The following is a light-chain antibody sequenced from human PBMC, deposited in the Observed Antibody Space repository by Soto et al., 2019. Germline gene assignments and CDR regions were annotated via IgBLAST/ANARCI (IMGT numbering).Light chain of an antibody. J-gene: IGLJ1*01. CDR3: SSYRVGGSYV. V-gene: IGLV2-14*03. CDR1: SSDVGRHNA. Sequence: QSSLTQPPSVSGSPGQSITLSCSGTSSDVGRHNAVSWYQQHPGKVPQLMIYDVSIRPSGISDRLSASKSGNMASLTISGLQAEDEADYYCSSYRVGGSYVFGTGTKVTVL. CDR2: DVS.